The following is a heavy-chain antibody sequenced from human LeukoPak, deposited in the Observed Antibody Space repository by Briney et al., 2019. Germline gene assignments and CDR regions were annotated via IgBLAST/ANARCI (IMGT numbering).Heavy chain of an antibody. CDR3: ARDRQGGNWGDFDF. V-gene: IGHV3-30-3*01. J-gene: IGHJ4*02. CDR2: ISYDGSNK. D-gene: IGHD3-16*01. CDR1: GFTFSSHA. Sequence: GGSLRLSCAASGFTFSSHAMHWVRQAPGKGLEWVALISYDGSNKYYADSVKGRFTISRDNSRNTLYLQMNSLIAEDTAVYYCARDRQGGNWGDFDFWGQGTLVTVSS.